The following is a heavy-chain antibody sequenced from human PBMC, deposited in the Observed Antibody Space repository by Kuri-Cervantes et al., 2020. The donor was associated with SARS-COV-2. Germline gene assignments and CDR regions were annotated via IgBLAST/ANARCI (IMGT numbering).Heavy chain of an antibody. CDR3: ARFRDRNYFDY. CDR1: GFTVSSNY. D-gene: IGHD2-15*01. Sequence: GGSLRLSCAASGFTVSSNYMSWVRKAPGKGLEWVSVIYSGGSTYYADSVKGRFTISRDNSKNTLYLQMNSLRAEDTAVYYCARFRDRNYFDYWGQGTLVTVSS. CDR2: IYSGGST. V-gene: IGHV3-66*01. J-gene: IGHJ4*02.